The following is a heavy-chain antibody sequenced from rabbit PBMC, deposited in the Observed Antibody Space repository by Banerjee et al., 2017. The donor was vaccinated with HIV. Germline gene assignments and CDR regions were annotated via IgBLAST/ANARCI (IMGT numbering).Heavy chain of an antibody. J-gene: IGHJ4*01. CDR2: IYSSNGDK. D-gene: IGHD4-1*01. Sequence: QEQLEESGGGLVKPEGSLTLTCKASGSDISSNAMCWVRQAPGKGLELIACIYSSNGDKWYASWVNGRFTISRSTSLNTVDLKMTSLTVADTATYFCARDLAGVIGWNFNLWGQGTLVTVS. CDR3: ARDLAGVIGWNFNL. CDR1: GSDISSNA. V-gene: IGHV1S47*01.